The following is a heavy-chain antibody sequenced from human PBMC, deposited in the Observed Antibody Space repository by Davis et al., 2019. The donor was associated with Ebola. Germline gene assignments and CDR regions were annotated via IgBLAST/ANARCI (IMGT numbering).Heavy chain of an antibody. J-gene: IGHJ4*02. Sequence: GESLKISCVASRFTFRTYWMAWVRQAPGKGLEWLAHIKDDGSETYYRDSVKGRFTISRDNAKNSLYLQMNSLRAEDTAVYYCARVGFLEWLFSYWGQGTLVTVSS. V-gene: IGHV3-7*03. D-gene: IGHD3-3*01. CDR2: IKDDGSET. CDR1: RFTFRTYW. CDR3: ARVGFLEWLFSY.